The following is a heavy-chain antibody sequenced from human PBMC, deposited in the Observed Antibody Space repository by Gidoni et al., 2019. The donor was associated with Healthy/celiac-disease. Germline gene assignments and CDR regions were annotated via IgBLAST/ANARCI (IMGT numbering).Heavy chain of an antibody. D-gene: IGHD4-17*01. CDR3: AKDDPDGDYG. V-gene: IGHV3-30*18. J-gene: IGHJ4*02. Sequence: QVQLVASGGGVVQPGRSLRLSCAASGFTFSRDGMHWVRQAPGKGLEWVAVISYDGSNKYYADSVKGRFTISRDNSKNTLYLQMNSLRAEDTAVYYCAKDDPDGDYGWGQGTLVTVSS. CDR2: ISYDGSNK. CDR1: GFTFSRDG.